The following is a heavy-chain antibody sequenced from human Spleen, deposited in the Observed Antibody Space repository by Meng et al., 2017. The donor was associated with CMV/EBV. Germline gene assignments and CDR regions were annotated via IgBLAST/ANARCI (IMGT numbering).Heavy chain of an antibody. CDR3: ASTSRGWLELPDY. V-gene: IGHV4-30-4*08. CDR1: GGSISSGDYY. CDR2: IYYSGST. D-gene: IGHD1-7*01. Sequence: QVQLQESGPGLVKPSQXLSLTCTXSGGSISSGDYYWSWIRQPPGKGLEWIGYIYYSGSTYYNPSLKSRVTISVDTSKNQFSLKLSSVTAADTAVYYCASTSRGWLELPDYGGPGTLVIVSS. J-gene: IGHJ4*02.